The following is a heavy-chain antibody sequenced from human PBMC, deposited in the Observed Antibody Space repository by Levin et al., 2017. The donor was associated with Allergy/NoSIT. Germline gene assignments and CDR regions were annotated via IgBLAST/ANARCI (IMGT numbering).Heavy chain of an antibody. CDR1: GYSFTSYW. V-gene: IGHV5-51*01. CDR2: IYPCDSDT. CDR3: ARRGTRDYYYYREG. D-gene: IGHD1-1*01. Sequence: GESLKISCQGSGYSFTSYWIGWVRQMPGKGLEWMVIIYPCDSDTTYSPSFQGQVTISADKSLSTAYLQWSSLKASDPAIYYCARRGTRDYYYYREGWGKGTTVTASS. J-gene: IGHJ6*03.